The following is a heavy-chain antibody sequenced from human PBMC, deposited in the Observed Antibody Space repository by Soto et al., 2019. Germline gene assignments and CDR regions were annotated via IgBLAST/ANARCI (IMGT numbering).Heavy chain of an antibody. CDR3: ARDGYYYDSSGYYPDAFDI. D-gene: IGHD3-22*01. J-gene: IGHJ3*02. V-gene: IGHV1-18*01. Sequence: ASVKVSCKASGYTFTSYGISWVRQAPGQGLEWMGWISAYNGNTNYAQKHQGRVTMTTDTSTSTAYMELRSLRSDDTAVYYCARDGYYYDSSGYYPDAFDIWGQGTMVTVSS. CDR1: GYTFTSYG. CDR2: ISAYNGNT.